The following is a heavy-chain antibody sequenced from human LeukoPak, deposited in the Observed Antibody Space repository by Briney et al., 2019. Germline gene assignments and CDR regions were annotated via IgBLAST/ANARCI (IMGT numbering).Heavy chain of an antibody. CDR2: IIPIFGIA. CDR3: ARGGDAPSDV. J-gene: IGHJ6*02. CDR1: GGTFSSYA. D-gene: IGHD2-21*02. V-gene: IGHV1-69*04. Sequence: SVKVSCKASGGTFSSYAISWVRQAPGPGLEWMGRIIPIFGIANYAQKFQGRVTITADKSTSTAYMELSSLRSEDTAVYYCARGGDAPSDVWGQGTTVTVSS.